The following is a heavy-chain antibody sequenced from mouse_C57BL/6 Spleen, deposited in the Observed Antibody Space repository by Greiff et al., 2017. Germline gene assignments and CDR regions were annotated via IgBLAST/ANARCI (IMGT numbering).Heavy chain of an antibody. Sequence: QVQLQQPGAELVKPGASVKLSCKASGYTFTSYWMQWVKQRPGQGLEWIGEIDPSDSYTNYNQKFKGKATLTVDTSSSTAYMQLSSLTSEDSAVYYCARGGGTYAMDYWGQGTSVTVSS. CDR2: IDPSDSYT. CDR1: GYTFTSYW. J-gene: IGHJ4*01. D-gene: IGHD3-3*01. CDR3: ARGGGTYAMDY. V-gene: IGHV1-50*01.